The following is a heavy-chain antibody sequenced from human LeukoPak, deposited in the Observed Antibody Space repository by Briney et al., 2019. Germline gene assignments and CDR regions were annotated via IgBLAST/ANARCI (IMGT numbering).Heavy chain of an antibody. D-gene: IGHD1-1*01. CDR3: TRGDDSYKLGNI. CDR1: DDSISTNSYY. J-gene: IGHJ4*02. Sequence: SETLTHTCTVSDDSISTNSYYWNWIRQPPGKGLEWVASFHYSGTPYYSPSLNSRISIFLDTSKRQFSLKLRSVTASDTAVYYCTRGDDSYKLGNIWGQGTLVTVSS. CDR2: FHYSGTP. V-gene: IGHV4-39*01.